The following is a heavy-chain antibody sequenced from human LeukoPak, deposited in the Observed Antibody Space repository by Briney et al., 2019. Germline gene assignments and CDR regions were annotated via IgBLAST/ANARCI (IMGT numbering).Heavy chain of an antibody. CDR1: GFTFSSYA. Sequence: GGSLRLSCAASGFTFSSYATSWVRQAPGKGLEWVSVISGSGGSTYYADSVKGRFTISRGNSKNTLYLQMNSLRAEDTAVYYCAKGGVYGDYGMDVWGQGTTVTVSS. V-gene: IGHV3-23*01. J-gene: IGHJ6*02. CDR2: ISGSGGST. CDR3: AKGGVYGDYGMDV. D-gene: IGHD4-17*01.